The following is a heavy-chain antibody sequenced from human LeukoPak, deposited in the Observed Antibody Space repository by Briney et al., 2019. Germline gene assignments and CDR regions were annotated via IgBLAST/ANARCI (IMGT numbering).Heavy chain of an antibody. CDR2: IYYSGNT. D-gene: IGHD6-6*01. CDR3: ARGEHSSFDY. J-gene: IGHJ4*02. Sequence: SETLSLTCTVSGGSISSGSYYWGWIRQPPGKGLEWIGSIYYSGNTYYNPSLKSRVTISVDASKNEFSLKLTSVTAADTAVYYCARGEHSSFDYWGQGTLVTVSS. CDR1: GGSISSGSYY. V-gene: IGHV4-39*07.